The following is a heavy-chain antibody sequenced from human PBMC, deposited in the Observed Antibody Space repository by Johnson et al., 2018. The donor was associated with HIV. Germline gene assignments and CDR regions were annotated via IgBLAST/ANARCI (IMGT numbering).Heavy chain of an antibody. V-gene: IGHV3-9*01. D-gene: IGHD1-1*01. CDR3: ARESLTTSDAFDM. J-gene: IGHJ3*02. Sequence: VQLVESGGGLAQPGRSLRLSCAASGFMFDDYAMHWVRQGPGKGLEWVSGINWNSGSIGYADSVKGRFTISRDNAKNSLYLQMNSLRAEDTAVYYCARESLTTSDAFDMWGQGTMVTVSS. CDR2: INWNSGSI. CDR1: GFMFDDYA.